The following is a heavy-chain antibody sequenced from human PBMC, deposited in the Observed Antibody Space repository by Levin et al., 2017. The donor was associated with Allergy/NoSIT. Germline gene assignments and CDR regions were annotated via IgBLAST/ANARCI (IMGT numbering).Heavy chain of an antibody. CDR1: GFTFSSYW. CDR3: ARSVLNTVTLVGSRYYYYGMDV. Sequence: SCAASGFTFSSYWMSWVRQAPGKGLEWVATIKQDGSEKYYVDSVKGRFTISRDNAKNSLYLQMNSLRAEDTAVYYCARSVLNTVTLVGSRYYYYGMDVWGQGTTVTVSS. CDR2: IKQDGSEK. V-gene: IGHV3-7*01. D-gene: IGHD4-17*01. J-gene: IGHJ6*02.